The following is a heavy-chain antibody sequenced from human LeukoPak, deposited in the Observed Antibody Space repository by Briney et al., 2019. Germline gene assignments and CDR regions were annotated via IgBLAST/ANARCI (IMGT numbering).Heavy chain of an antibody. CDR3: ASSTYYYDSSGYDY. CDR1: GGSISSYY. CDR2: IYYSGST. Sequence: PSETLSLTCTVSGGSISSYYWSWIRQPPGKGLEWIGYIYYSGSTNYNPSLKSRVTISVDTFKNQFSLKLSSVTAADTAVYYCASSTYYYDSSGYDYWGQGTLVTVSS. V-gene: IGHV4-59*01. J-gene: IGHJ4*02. D-gene: IGHD3-22*01.